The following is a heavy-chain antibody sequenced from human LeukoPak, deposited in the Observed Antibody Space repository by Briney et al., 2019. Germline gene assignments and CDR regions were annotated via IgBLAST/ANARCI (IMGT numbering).Heavy chain of an antibody. D-gene: IGHD3-3*01. Sequence: SVKVSCKASGGTFSSYAISWVRQAPGQGLEWMGGIIPIFGTANYAQKFQGRVTITADESTSTAYMELSSLRSEDTAVYYCASHNPPLRFPFDPWGQGTLVTVSS. CDR3: ASHNPPLRFPFDP. J-gene: IGHJ5*02. CDR2: IIPIFGTA. CDR1: GGTFSSYA. V-gene: IGHV1-69*13.